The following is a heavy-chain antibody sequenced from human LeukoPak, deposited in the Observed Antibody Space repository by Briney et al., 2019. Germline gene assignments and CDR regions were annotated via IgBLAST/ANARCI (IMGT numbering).Heavy chain of an antibody. CDR1: GGSISSYY. J-gene: IGHJ5*02. CDR3: ARDRHGSGSAHSFDP. V-gene: IGHV4-59*01. Sequence: SQTLSLTCTVSGGSISSYYWSWIRQPPGEGLEWVGYIYSTGSTNYNPALKSRVTISVDTSKNQFSLKLSSVTAADTAVYYCARDRHGSGSAHSFDPWGQGTLVTVSS. CDR2: IYSTGST. D-gene: IGHD3-10*01.